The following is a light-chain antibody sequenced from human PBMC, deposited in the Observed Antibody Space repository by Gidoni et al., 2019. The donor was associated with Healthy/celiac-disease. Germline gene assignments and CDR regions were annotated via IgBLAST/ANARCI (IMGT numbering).Light chain of an antibody. V-gene: IGLV1-40*01. CDR3: QSYDSSLRGV. CDR2: GNS. J-gene: IGLJ1*01. Sequence: QSVLTQPPSVSAAPGQRVTIACTGSSSNIGAGYDVHWYQLLPGTAPKLLIYGNSNRPSGVPDRFSGSKSGTSASLAITGLQAEDEADYYCQSYDSSLRGVFGTGTKVTVL. CDR1: SSNIGAGYD.